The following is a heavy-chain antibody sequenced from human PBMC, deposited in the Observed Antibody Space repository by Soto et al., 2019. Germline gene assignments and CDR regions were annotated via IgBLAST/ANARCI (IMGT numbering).Heavy chain of an antibody. V-gene: IGHV4-59*08. CDR1: GGSISSYH. CDR3: ARQGFGALHGLVDV. Sequence: QVQLQESGPGLVKPSETLSLSCTVSGGSISSYHWSWIRQTPGKGLEWIGYVHYSWGSNYNPSLKTRLALSLDPSKSQFSLKLTSVTATDTAVYYCARQGFGALHGLVDVWSQGTTVTVSS. CDR2: VHYSWGS. J-gene: IGHJ6*02. D-gene: IGHD3-10*01.